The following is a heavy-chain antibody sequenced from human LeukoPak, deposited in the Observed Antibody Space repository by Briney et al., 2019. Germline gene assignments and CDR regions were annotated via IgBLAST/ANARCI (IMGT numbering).Heavy chain of an antibody. CDR1: GFTFSSYA. Sequence: PGGSLRLSCAASGFTFSSYAMSRVRQAPGKGLEWVSAISGSGGSTYYADSVKGRFTISRDNSKNTLYLQMNSLRAEDTAVYYCAKITNRRRIVVVIQYYFDYWGQGTLVTVSS. CDR2: ISGSGGST. J-gene: IGHJ4*02. CDR3: AKITNRRRIVVVIQYYFDY. V-gene: IGHV3-23*01. D-gene: IGHD3-22*01.